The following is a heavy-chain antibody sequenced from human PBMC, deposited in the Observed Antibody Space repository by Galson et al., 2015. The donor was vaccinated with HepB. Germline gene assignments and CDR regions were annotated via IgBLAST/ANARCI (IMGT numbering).Heavy chain of an antibody. J-gene: IGHJ1*01. CDR1: AGTFSSYA. V-gene: IGHV1-69*13. CDR3: ARVDSSSWGVYFQH. D-gene: IGHD6-13*01. Sequence: PVKVSCKAYAGTFSSYAISWVRQAPGQGLEWMGGIIPIFGPARYAQKFQGRVTITADESPLTAYMELSSLGSKDTAVYYCARVDSSSWGVYFQHWGQGTLGTVSS. CDR2: IIPIFGPA.